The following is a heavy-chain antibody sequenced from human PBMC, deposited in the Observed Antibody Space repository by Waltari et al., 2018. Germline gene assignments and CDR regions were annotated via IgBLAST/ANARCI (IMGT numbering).Heavy chain of an antibody. J-gene: IGHJ4*02. CDR2: IYTSGST. D-gene: IGHD6-19*01. CDR1: GGSISSGSYY. CDR3: AMSSKQWLMTIDY. Sequence: QVQLQASGPGLVKPSQTLSLTCTVSGGSISSGSYYWSWIRQPAGKGLEWIGYIYTSGSTNYNPSLKSRVTISVDTSKNQFSLKLSSVTAADTAVYYCAMSSKQWLMTIDYWGQGTLVTVSS. V-gene: IGHV4-61*09.